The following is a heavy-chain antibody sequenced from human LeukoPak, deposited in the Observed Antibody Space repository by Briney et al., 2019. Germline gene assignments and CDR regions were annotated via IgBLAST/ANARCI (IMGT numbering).Heavy chain of an antibody. V-gene: IGHV4-59*08. D-gene: IGHD6-13*01. Sequence: SETLSLTCSVSGGSISSYYWSWIRQSPGQRLEWIGYIYYSGSTKYNPSLKSRVTISVDTSKTQFSLKLSSVTAADTAVYYCARGTRSSWKFDYWGQGTLVTVSS. CDR3: ARGTRSSWKFDY. J-gene: IGHJ4*02. CDR2: IYYSGST. CDR1: GGSISSYY.